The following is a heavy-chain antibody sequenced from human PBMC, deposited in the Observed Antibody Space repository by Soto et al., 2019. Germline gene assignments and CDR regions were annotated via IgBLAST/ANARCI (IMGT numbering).Heavy chain of an antibody. CDR1: GGTFSSYA. J-gene: IGHJ3*02. CDR2: IIPIFGTA. Sequence: QVQLVQSGAAVKKPGSSVKVSCKASGGTFSSYAISWVRQAPGQGLEWMGGIIPIFGTANSAQKFQGRVTIPADKSTSTAYVELSSLRSSVTAGNYCASCIAAAGARRYDAFDIWCQGRIVTVSS. V-gene: IGHV1-69*06. CDR3: ASCIAAAGARRYDAFDI. D-gene: IGHD6-25*01.